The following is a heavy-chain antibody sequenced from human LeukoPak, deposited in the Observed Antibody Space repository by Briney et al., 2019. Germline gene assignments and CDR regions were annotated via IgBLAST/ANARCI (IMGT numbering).Heavy chain of an antibody. CDR3: ARGSGAYAFDI. Sequence: GGSLRLSCAASGFIFSSYAMSWVRQAPGKGLGWVSSISISGGTSYYADSVKGRFTISRDNSRNTLYLQMNSLRADDTAVYYCARGSGAYAFDIRGQGTMVTVSS. D-gene: IGHD1-26*01. V-gene: IGHV3-23*01. J-gene: IGHJ3*02. CDR2: ISISGGTS. CDR1: GFIFSSYA.